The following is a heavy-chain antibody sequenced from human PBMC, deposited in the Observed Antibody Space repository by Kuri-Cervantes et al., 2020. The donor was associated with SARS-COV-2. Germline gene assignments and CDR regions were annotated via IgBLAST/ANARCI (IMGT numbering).Heavy chain of an antibody. CDR2: IKQDGSEK. CDR1: GFTFSSYW. V-gene: IGHV3-7*01. D-gene: IGHD3-3*01. CDR3: AREGTIFGVVARYFDY. J-gene: IGHJ4*02. Sequence: GESLKISCAASGFTFSSYWMSWVRQAPGKGLEWVANIKQDGSEKYYVDSVKGRFTISRDNAKNSLYLQMNSLRAEGTAVYYCAREGTIFGVVARYFDYWGQGTLVTVSS.